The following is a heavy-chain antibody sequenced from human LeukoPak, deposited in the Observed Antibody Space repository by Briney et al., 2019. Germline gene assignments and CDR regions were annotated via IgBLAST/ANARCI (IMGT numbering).Heavy chain of an antibody. D-gene: IGHD1-26*01. V-gene: IGHV4-59*01. CDR1: GASLSSYY. CDR3: ATGYYEPFAT. CDR2: IFDTGKT. J-gene: IGHJ5*02. Sequence: SETLSLTCNVSGASLSSYYWDWLRQSPGRGLEWIGYIFDTGKTDSNPSLKSRVTISLATSKNQFSLRLTSVTAADSAVYFCATGYYEPFATWGPGIMVSVSS.